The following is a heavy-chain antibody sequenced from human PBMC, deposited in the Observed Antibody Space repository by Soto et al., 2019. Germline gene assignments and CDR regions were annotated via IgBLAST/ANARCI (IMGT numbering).Heavy chain of an antibody. Sequence: GGSLRLSXAASGFTFSSYVMSWVRQAPGKGLEWVSGISGSGGSTYYADSVKGRFTISRDNFKNTLFLHMNSLRAEDTAVYYCASPGNPLDYWGQGTLVTVSS. D-gene: IGHD1-1*01. CDR3: ASPGNPLDY. V-gene: IGHV3-23*01. J-gene: IGHJ4*02. CDR1: GFTFSSYV. CDR2: ISGSGGST.